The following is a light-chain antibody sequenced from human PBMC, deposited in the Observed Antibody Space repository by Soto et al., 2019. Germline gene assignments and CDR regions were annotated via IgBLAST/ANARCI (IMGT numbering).Light chain of an antibody. CDR1: SSDVGGYNY. CDR2: DVS. CDR3: SSYTSSSTVV. Sequence: QSVLTQPASVSGSPGQSLTISCTGTSSDVGGYNYVSWYQQHPGKAPKLMIYDVSNQPSGVSNRFSGSKSGNTASLTISGLQAEDEADYYCSSYTSSSTVVFGGGTKLTVL. J-gene: IGLJ2*01. V-gene: IGLV2-14*01.